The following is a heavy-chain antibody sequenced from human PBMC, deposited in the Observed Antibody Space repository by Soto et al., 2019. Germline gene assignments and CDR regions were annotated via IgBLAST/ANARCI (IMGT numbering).Heavy chain of an antibody. CDR2: IIPIFGTA. CDR3: AREYSSSSSYYYGMDV. V-gene: IGHV1-69*13. Sequence: SVKVSCKASGGTFSSYAISWVRQAPGQGLEWMGGIIPIFGTANYAQKFQGRVTITADESTSTAYMELSSLRSEDMAVYYCAREYSSSSSYYYGMDVWGQGTTVTVSS. D-gene: IGHD6-6*01. J-gene: IGHJ6*02. CDR1: GGTFSSYA.